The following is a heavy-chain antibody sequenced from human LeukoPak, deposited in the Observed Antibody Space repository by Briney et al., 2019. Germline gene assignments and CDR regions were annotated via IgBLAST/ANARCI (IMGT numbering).Heavy chain of an antibody. D-gene: IGHD3-22*01. Sequence: GASVKVSCKASGYTFTGYYMHWVRQAPGQGLEWMGRINPNSGGINYAQKFQGRVTMTRDTSISTAYMELSRLRSDDTAVYYCARVGFTHYYDSSGYLAFDIWGQGTMVTVSS. V-gene: IGHV1-2*06. CDR3: ARVGFTHYYDSSGYLAFDI. CDR2: INPNSGGI. J-gene: IGHJ3*02. CDR1: GYTFTGYY.